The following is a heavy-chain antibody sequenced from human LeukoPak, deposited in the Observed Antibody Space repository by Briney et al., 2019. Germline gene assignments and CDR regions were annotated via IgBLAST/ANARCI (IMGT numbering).Heavy chain of an antibody. Sequence: PGGSLRLSCAASGLTFSDYYMSWIREAPGKGVEWLSYINIGGTNTHYADSVKGGFIISRDNAKKSLYLEMTNLRAEDTAVYYCATDGAGFDTWGQGVLVTVSS. CDR1: GLTFSDYY. CDR3: ATDGAGFDT. V-gene: IGHV3-11*01. J-gene: IGHJ5*02. CDR2: INIGGTNT.